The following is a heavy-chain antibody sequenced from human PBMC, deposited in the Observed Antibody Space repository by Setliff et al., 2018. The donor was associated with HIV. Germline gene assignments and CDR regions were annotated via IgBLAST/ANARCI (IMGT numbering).Heavy chain of an antibody. CDR3: ARTSIRSGWGRNNWFDP. D-gene: IGHD6-19*01. J-gene: IGHJ5*02. Sequence: LSLTCAVSGGSISSHYWSWIRLTPGKGLEWIGGIYLSGSTYYNPSLKSRVTISLDTSKNQFSLKLSSVTAADTAVYYCARTSIRSGWGRNNWFDPWGQGTLGTVS. CDR2: IYLSGST. CDR1: GGSISSHY. V-gene: IGHV4-59*08.